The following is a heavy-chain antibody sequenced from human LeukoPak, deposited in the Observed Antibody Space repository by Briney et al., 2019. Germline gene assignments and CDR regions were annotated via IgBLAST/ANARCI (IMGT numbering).Heavy chain of an antibody. D-gene: IGHD6-6*01. Sequence: PSETLSLTCTVSGDSVSSSNFFWGWIRPPPGKGLEWIGSFHYSGSTFYNPSLKSRLTISVDTSKNHFSLKLTSVTAADSAVYYCARHEYQVFPPANWFDPWGQGTLVTVSS. V-gene: IGHV4-39*02. CDR3: ARHEYQVFPPANWFDP. J-gene: IGHJ5*02. CDR1: GDSVSSSNFF. CDR2: FHYSGST.